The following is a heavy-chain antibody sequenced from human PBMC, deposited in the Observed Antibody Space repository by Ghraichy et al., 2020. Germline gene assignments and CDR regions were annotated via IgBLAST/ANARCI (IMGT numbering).Heavy chain of an antibody. V-gene: IGHV4-34*01. CDR2: INHSGST. CDR3: ASYYYDSSGPDGDY. CDR1: GGSFSGYY. J-gene: IGHJ4*02. Sequence: SETLSLTCAVYGGSFSGYYWSWIRQPPGKGLEWIGEINHSGSTNYNPSLKSRVTISVDTSKNQFSLKLSSVTAADTAVYYCASYYYDSSGPDGDYWGQGTLVTVSS. D-gene: IGHD3-22*01.